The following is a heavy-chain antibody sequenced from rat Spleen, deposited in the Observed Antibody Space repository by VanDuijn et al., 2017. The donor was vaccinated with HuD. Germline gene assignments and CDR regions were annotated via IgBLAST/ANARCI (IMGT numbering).Heavy chain of an antibody. CDR1: AFTFNNYW. J-gene: IGHJ1*01. Sequence: EVQLVESGGGLVQPGRSLKLSCVASAFTFNNYWMSWIRQATGKGLEWVASITNTGRSIYYPDPVKGRFTISRDNAKTSLSLQMDSLRSEDTATYYCAGAGYLRDWYFDFWGPGTMVTVSS. D-gene: IGHD2-2*01. CDR2: ITNTGRSI. CDR3: AGAGYLRDWYFDF. V-gene: IGHV5-31*01.